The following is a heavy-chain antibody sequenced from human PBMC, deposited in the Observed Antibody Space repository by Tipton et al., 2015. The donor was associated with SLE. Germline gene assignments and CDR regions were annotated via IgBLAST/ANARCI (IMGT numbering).Heavy chain of an antibody. J-gene: IGHJ6*02. CDR1: GFTFTTYA. CDR3: ARALGSFYAMDV. CDR2: ISYDGSNK. V-gene: IGHV3-30*04. Sequence: SLRLSCAASGFTFTTYAMHWVRQAPGKGLEWVALISYDGSNKYYADSVKGRFTTSRDNSKNTLYLQMNSLRAEDTAVYYCARALGSFYAMDVWGQGTTVTVSS.